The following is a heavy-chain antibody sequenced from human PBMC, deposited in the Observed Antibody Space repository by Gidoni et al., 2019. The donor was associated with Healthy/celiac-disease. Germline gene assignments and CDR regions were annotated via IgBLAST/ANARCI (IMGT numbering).Heavy chain of an antibody. D-gene: IGHD3-16*01. V-gene: IGHV3-30*18. J-gene: IGHJ3*02. CDR3: AKDFDLGAAFDI. Sequence: QVQLLEAGGGVVQPGRSLRLSCGASGFTFSSYGMRWVRQALGKGLGWVAVISYDGSNKYYADSGEGRFTICRDNSKNTLYLQMNSLRAEDTAVYYCAKDFDLGAAFDIWGQGTMVTVSS. CDR1: GFTFSSYG. CDR2: ISYDGSNK.